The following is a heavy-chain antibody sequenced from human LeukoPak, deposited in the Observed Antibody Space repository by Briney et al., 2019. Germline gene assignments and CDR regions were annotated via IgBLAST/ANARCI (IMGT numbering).Heavy chain of an antibody. J-gene: IGHJ4*02. CDR1: GFAFSSYS. V-gene: IGHV3-30*04. Sequence: GGSLRLSCAASGFAFSSYSMHWVRQAPGKGLRSVAVISSDGSNKYYADSMKGRFTISRDDSKNTLYLEMNSLRAEDTAVYYCVRDGPNGYNDLDSWGQGTLVIVSS. CDR3: VRDGPNGYNDLDS. D-gene: IGHD5-24*01. CDR2: ISSDGSNK.